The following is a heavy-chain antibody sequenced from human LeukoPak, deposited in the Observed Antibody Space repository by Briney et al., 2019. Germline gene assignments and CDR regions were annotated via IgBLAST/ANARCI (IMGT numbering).Heavy chain of an antibody. V-gene: IGHV3-23*01. CDR1: GFSLRAYD. D-gene: IGHD3-10*01. CDR3: AMRDRGYGLDI. Sequence: PGGSLRLSCAASGFSLRAYDLIWVRQAPGKGLDWVSIINGGGDIMMYEDSVKGGFTISRDNSKNTFYLQMNSLRVEDTAVYYCAMRDRGYGLDIWGQGTMVTVSS. J-gene: IGHJ3*02. CDR2: INGGGDIM.